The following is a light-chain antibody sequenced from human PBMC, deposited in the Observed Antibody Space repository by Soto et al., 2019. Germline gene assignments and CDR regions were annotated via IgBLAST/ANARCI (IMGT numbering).Light chain of an antibody. CDR2: AAS. J-gene: IGKJ5*01. CDR3: QQSYSTSIT. V-gene: IGKV1-9*01. Sequence: DIQMTQSPSTLSASVGDRVTITCRASQGISSYLAWYQQKPGKAPKLLIYAASTLQSGVPSRFSGSGSGTEFTLTISRLQPEDFATYYCQQSYSTSITFGQGTRLEIK. CDR1: QGISSY.